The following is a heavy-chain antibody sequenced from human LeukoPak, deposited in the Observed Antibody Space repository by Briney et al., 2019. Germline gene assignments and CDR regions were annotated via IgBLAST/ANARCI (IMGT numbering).Heavy chain of an antibody. J-gene: IGHJ3*02. D-gene: IGHD3-10*01. CDR3: GRHGLSRLWFRPHGFDI. CDR2: INHSGST. Sequence: SETLSLTCAVYGGSFSGYYWSWIRQPPGKGLEWIGEINHSGSTNYNPSLKSRVTISVDTSKNQFSLKLSSVTAADTAVYYCGRHGLSRLWFRPHGFDIWGQGTMVTVSS. V-gene: IGHV4-34*01. CDR1: GGSFSGYY.